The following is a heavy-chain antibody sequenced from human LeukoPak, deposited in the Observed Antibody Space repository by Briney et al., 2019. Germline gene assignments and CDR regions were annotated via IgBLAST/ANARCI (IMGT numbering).Heavy chain of an antibody. D-gene: IGHD3-10*01. CDR1: RFTFDENA. CDR3: AKGGGSGSYYNGYFDY. Sequence: TGGSLRLSCAASRFTFDENAIHWVRQVPGKGLEWVSDISWNSDTIAYADSVKGRFTISRVNAKNSLYLQMNRLRAEDTAVYYVAKGGGSGSYYNGYFDYWGQGTLVTVSS. V-gene: IGHV3-9*01. J-gene: IGHJ4*02. CDR2: ISWNSDTI.